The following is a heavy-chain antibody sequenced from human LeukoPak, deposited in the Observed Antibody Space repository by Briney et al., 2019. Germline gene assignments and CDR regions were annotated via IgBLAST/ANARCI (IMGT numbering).Heavy chain of an antibody. V-gene: IGHV3-23*01. CDR3: AKRGVVIRVILVGFYKEAYYFDS. J-gene: IGHJ4*02. Sequence: GGSLRLSCAVSGFTLSNYGMSWVRQAPGKGLERVAGTSGGGGGTNYADSVKGRFTISRDNNKNTLFLQMNSLIAEDTAVYFCAKRGVVIRVILVGFYKEAYYFDSWGQGALVTVSS. CDR1: GFTLSNYG. D-gene: IGHD3-22*01. CDR2: TSGGGGGT.